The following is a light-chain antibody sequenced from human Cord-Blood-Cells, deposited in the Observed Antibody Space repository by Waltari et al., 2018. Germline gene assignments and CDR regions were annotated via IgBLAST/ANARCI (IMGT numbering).Light chain of an antibody. CDR2: GAS. Sequence: EIVMPQSPATPSVSPGERSNLSVRASQSVSSNLAWYHQKHGQAPRLPIYGASTRATGIPAMFSGSGSGTEFTLTISSLQSEDFAVYYCQQYNNWPLTVGGGTKVAIK. CDR3: QQYNNWPLT. CDR1: QSVSSN. V-gene: IGKV3-15*01. J-gene: IGKJ4*01.